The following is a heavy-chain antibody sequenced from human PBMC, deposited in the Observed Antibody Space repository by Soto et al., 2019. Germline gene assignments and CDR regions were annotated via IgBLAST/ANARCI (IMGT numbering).Heavy chain of an antibody. D-gene: IGHD5-12*01. CDR2: INPMHGIA. CDR3: ARGMSGYDEGNYYYYMDV. Sequence: SVKVSCKASGYSFTGYSMHWVRQAPGQGLEWMGWINPMHGIANYARKFQGRVTMTADKSTSTAYMELSSLRSEDTAVYYCARGMSGYDEGNYYYYMDVWGKGTTVTVSS. CDR1: GYSFTGYS. J-gene: IGHJ6*03. V-gene: IGHV1-69*10.